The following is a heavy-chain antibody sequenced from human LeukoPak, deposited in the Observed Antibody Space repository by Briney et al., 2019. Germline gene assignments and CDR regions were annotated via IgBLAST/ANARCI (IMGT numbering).Heavy chain of an antibody. D-gene: IGHD6-13*01. CDR2: IYTSGST. J-gene: IGHJ5*02. V-gene: IGHV4-4*07. CDR3: ARTIAAAGTGADWFDP. Sequence: SETLSLTCTVSGGSISSYYWSWIRQPAGKGLEWIGRIYTSGSTNYNPSLKSRVTMSVDTSKNQFSLKLSSVTAADTAVYYCARTIAAAGTGADWFDPWGQGTLVTVSS. CDR1: GGSISSYY.